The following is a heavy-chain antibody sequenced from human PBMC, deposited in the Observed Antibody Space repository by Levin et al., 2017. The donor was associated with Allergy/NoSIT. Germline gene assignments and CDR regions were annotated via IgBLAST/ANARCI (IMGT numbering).Heavy chain of an antibody. CDR2: IYYSGST. J-gene: IGHJ4*02. D-gene: IGHD5-18*01. CDR3: ARQLNTAMGYDY. V-gene: IGHV4-59*08. Sequence: SETLSLTCTVSGGSISSYYWSWIRQPPGKGLEWVGYIYYSGSTNYNPSLKSRVTISADTSKNQFSLKLSSVTAADTAVYYCARQLNTAMGYDYWGQGTLVTVSS. CDR1: GGSISSYY.